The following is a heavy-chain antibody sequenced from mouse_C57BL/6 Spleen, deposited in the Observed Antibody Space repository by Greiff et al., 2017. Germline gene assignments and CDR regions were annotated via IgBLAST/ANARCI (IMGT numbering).Heavy chain of an antibody. Sequence: VQLQQPGAELVRPGSSVKLSCKASGYTFTSYWLDWVKQRPGQGLEWIGNIYPSDSETHYNQKFKDKATLTVDKSSSTAYMQLSSRTSEDSAVYYCASPAYYSNYGYFDVWGTGTTVTVSS. CDR3: ASPAYYSNYGYFDV. V-gene: IGHV1-61*01. CDR2: IYPSDSET. J-gene: IGHJ1*03. D-gene: IGHD2-5*01. CDR1: GYTFTSYW.